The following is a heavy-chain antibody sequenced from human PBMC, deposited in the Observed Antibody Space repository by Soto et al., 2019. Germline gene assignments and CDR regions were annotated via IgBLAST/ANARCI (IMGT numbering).Heavy chain of an antibody. D-gene: IGHD3-3*01. CDR2: ISASGGST. V-gene: IGHV3-23*01. CDR1: GFTFSNYA. Sequence: EVQLLESGGGLVQPGGSLRVSCAVSGFTFSNYAMTWVRQAPGRGLEWVSAISASGGSTYYRDSLKGRFTISRDNSKNTLYLQMSSLRAEDTALYYCARGFYDFWSGPSLIDCWGQGTLVTVSS. CDR3: ARGFYDFWSGPSLIDC. J-gene: IGHJ4*02.